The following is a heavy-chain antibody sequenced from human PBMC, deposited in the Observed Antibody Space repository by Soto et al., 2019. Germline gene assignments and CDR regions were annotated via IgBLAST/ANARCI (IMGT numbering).Heavy chain of an antibody. CDR1: GGTFSSYT. D-gene: IGHD1-26*01. Sequence: GASVKVSCKASGGTFSSYTISWVRQAPGQGLEWMGGIIPIFGTANYAQKFQGRVTITADESTSTAYMELSSLRSEDTAVYYCARRGVGARGDYYRMDVWGQGTTVTVSS. CDR2: IIPIFGTA. V-gene: IGHV1-69*13. J-gene: IGHJ6*02. CDR3: ARRGVGARGDYYRMDV.